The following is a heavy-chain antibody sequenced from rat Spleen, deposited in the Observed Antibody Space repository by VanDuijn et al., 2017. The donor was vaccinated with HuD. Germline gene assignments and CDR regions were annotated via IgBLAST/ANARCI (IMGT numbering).Heavy chain of an antibody. V-gene: IGHV2-63*01. CDR2: MRYNGDT. CDR1: GFSLTSYN. D-gene: IGHD4-3*01. Sequence: QVQLKESGPGLVQPSQTLSLTCTVSGFSLTSYNIHWVRQPPGKGLEWMGRMRYNGDTSYNSALKSRLSISRDTSKNQVFLKMNSLQTDDSGTYYCTRDYNSGYWFAYWGQGTLVTVSS. J-gene: IGHJ3*01. CDR3: TRDYNSGYWFAY.